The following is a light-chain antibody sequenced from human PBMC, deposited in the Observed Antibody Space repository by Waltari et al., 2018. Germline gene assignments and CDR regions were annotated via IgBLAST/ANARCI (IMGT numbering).Light chain of an antibody. Sequence: QSVLTQPPSVSGAPGQRVTISCPGSSSNIGAGYDVPWYQQLPGTAPKLLIYGNSNRPSGVPDRFSGSKSGTSASLAITGLQAEDEADYYCQSYDSSLSGLYVFGTGTKVTVL. V-gene: IGLV1-40*01. CDR3: QSYDSSLSGLYV. CDR2: GNS. J-gene: IGLJ1*01. CDR1: SSNIGAGYD.